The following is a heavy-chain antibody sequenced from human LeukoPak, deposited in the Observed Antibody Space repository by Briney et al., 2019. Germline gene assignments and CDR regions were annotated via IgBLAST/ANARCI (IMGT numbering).Heavy chain of an antibody. V-gene: IGHV3-30-3*01. J-gene: IGHJ4*02. D-gene: IGHD6-13*01. CDR1: GFTFNSYA. Sequence: GGSLRLSCAASGFTFNSYATHWVRQAPGKGLQWVAVISYDGNRTYYADSMKGRFTISRDNSKNTLYLQMNSLRTEDTAVYYCARERIPGIVAAKDYWGQGILVTVSS. CDR2: ISYDGNRT. CDR3: ARERIPGIVAAKDY.